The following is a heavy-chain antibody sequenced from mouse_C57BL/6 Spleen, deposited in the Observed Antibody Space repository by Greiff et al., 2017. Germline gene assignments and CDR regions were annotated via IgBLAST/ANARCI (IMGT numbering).Heavy chain of an antibody. CDR1: GYSFTGYY. D-gene: IGHD4-1*02. V-gene: IGHV1-42*01. J-gene: IGHJ2*01. CDR2: INRSTGGT. CDR3: ASNWSLDY. Sequence: EVQLQQSGPELVKPGASVKISCKASGYSFTGYYMNWVKQSPEKSLEWIGEINRSTGGTTYNQKFKAKATLTVDKSSSTAYMQLKSLTSEDSAVYYCASNWSLDYWGQGTTLTVSS.